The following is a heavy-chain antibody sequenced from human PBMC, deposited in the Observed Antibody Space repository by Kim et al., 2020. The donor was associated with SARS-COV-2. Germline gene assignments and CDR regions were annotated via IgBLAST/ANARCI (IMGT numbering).Heavy chain of an antibody. Sequence: YSPSFQGQVTISADKSINTAYLQWSSLKASDSAMYYCVRLSGSYHGWFDPWGPGTLVTVSS. V-gene: IGHV5-51*01. CDR3: VRLSGSYHGWFDP. J-gene: IGHJ5*02. D-gene: IGHD1-26*01.